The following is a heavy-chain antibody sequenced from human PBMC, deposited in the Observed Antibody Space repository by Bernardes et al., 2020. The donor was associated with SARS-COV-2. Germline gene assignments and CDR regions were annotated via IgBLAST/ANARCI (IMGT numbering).Heavy chain of an antibody. CDR3: ARHPPTYKWKGGYIDY. CDR1: GGSISSYY. J-gene: IGHJ4*02. V-gene: IGHV4-4*07. Sequence: SETLSLTCTVSGGSISSYYWSWIRQPAGKGLEWIGRIYTSGSTYYTSSLKNRITISVDTSKNQFSLRLSSVTAADTAVYYCARHPPTYKWKGGYIDYWGQGTLVTVSS. CDR2: IYTSGST. D-gene: IGHD1-20*01.